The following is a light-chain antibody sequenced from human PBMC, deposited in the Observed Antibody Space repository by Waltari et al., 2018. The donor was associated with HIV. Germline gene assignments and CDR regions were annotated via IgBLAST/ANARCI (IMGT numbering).Light chain of an antibody. CDR1: QRLRHSNGNNY. CDR2: LGS. V-gene: IGKV2-28*01. Sequence: IVMTQSPLSLAVTPGEPASIPCSSSQRLRHSNGNNYLDWYVQKPGQSPQLLIYLGSNRASGVPDRISGSESGTDFTLKITRVEAEDVGVYYCMQALNVPLTFGGGTKVEIK. J-gene: IGKJ4*01. CDR3: MQALNVPLT.